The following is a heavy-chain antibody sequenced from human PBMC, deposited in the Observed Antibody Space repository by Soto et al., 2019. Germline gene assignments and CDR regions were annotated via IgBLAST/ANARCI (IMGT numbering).Heavy chain of an antibody. CDR1: GYSFTSYW. D-gene: IGHD3-22*01. J-gene: IGHJ3*02. Sequence: VESLKISCKGSGYSFTSYWISWVRQMPGKGLEWMGRIDPSDSYTNYSPSFQVHVTISADKSISTAYLQWSSLKASDTAMYYCGSLANYYDSRSCGFDSWGQGRMVTVSS. CDR2: IDPSDSYT. CDR3: GSLANYYDSRSCGFDS. V-gene: IGHV5-10-1*01.